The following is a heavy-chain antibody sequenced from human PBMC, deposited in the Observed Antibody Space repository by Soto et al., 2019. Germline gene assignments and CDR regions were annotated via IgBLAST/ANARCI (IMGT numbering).Heavy chain of an antibody. J-gene: IGHJ5*02. CDR1: GASISSYF. Sequence: SEPLSLTCSVSGASISSYFWTWIRQPAGKGLDWIGRISTSGTTNYNPSLKSRVTMSVDTSKNSFSLNLSSVTAADTAVYYCAREAGPDRWFDPWGQGTLVTVSS. CDR3: AREAGPDRWFDP. V-gene: IGHV4-4*07. CDR2: ISTSGTT. D-gene: IGHD6-19*01.